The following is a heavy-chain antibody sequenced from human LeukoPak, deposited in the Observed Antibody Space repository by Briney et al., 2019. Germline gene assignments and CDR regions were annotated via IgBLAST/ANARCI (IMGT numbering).Heavy chain of an antibody. CDR2: ISYDGSNK. CDR3: ARGPSRRAYFDY. Sequence: PGGSLRLSCAASGFTFSSYAMHWVRQAPGKGLEWVAVISYDGSNKYYADSAKGRFTISRDNSKNTLYLQMNSLRAEDTAVYYCARGPSRRAYFDYWGQGTLVTVSS. V-gene: IGHV3-30-3*01. CDR1: GFTFSSYA. J-gene: IGHJ4*02.